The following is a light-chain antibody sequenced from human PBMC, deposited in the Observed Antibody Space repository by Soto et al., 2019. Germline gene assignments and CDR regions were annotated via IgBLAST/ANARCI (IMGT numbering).Light chain of an antibody. Sequence: DLQMTQSPLSLSASVGDRVTITCRSSQNILTYLNWYQQRPGEAPRFLIYAASNLQDGVPSRFSASESVTEFTLTISSLQPEDFATYYCQQSYSVPLTFGQGTKLEMK. V-gene: IGKV1-39*01. CDR1: QNILTY. CDR3: QQSYSVPLT. CDR2: AAS. J-gene: IGKJ2*01.